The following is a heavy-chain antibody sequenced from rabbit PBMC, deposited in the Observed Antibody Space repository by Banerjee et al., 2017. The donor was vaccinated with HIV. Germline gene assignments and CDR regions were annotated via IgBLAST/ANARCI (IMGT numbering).Heavy chain of an antibody. CDR1: GFDFSSYG. D-gene: IGHD2-1*01. CDR2: ISYGGST. Sequence: EQLVESGGGLVQPGGSLTLSCKASGFDFSSYGISWVRQAPGKGLEWIGYISYGGSTVNASWAKGRFTISKTSTTVDLKMTSLTAADTATYFCARRLYDDFNLWGPGTLVTVS. CDR3: ARRLYDDFNL. V-gene: IGHV1S21*01. J-gene: IGHJ4*01.